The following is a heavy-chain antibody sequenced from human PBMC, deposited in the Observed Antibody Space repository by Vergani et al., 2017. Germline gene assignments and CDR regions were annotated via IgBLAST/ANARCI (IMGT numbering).Heavy chain of an antibody. Sequence: QVQLVESGGGVVQPGRSLRLSCAASGFTFSSYAMPWVRQAPDKGLEWVAVISYDGSNKYYADSVKGRFSISRDNSKNTLYLQMNSLRAEDTAVYYCARVGNYDSSGYPIDAFDIWGQGTMVTVSS. J-gene: IGHJ3*02. D-gene: IGHD3-22*01. CDR3: ARVGNYDSSGYPIDAFDI. V-gene: IGHV3-30-3*01. CDR1: GFTFSSYA. CDR2: ISYDGSNK.